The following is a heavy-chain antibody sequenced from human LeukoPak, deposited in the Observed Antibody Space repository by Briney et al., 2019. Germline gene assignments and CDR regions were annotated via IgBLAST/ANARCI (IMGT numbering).Heavy chain of an antibody. CDR2: INGDGRTT. Sequence: GGSLRLSCSASGFIFSTYTMYWVRQAPGKGLEFVSVINGDGRTTYYADSVKGRFTISRDNSKNTLYLQMNSLRAEDTAVYYCARGQQQAYYFDYWGQGTLVTVSS. V-gene: IGHV3-64*04. CDR1: GFIFSTYT. D-gene: IGHD6-13*01. J-gene: IGHJ4*02. CDR3: ARGQQQAYYFDY.